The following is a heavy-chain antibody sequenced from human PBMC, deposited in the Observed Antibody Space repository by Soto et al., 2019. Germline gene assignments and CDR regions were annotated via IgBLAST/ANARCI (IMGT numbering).Heavy chain of an antibody. CDR2: IYYSGST. CDR3: ARHRELGSPDAVDI. D-gene: IGHD7-27*01. Sequence: SETLSLTCTVSGGSVSSGSYYWSWIRQPPGKGLEWIGYIYYSGSTNFNPSLKSRVTISTDTSKSQFSLKLSSVTAADTAVYYCARHRELGSPDAVDIWGQGTMVTVSS. J-gene: IGHJ3*02. V-gene: IGHV4-61*01. CDR1: GGSVSSGSYY.